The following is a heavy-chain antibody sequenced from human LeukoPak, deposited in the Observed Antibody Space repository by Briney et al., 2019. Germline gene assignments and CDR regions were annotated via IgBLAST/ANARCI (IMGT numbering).Heavy chain of an antibody. V-gene: IGHV4-34*01. D-gene: IGHD4-11*01. CDR3: ARERVSGSNYYYYYYMDV. CDR2: INHSGST. Sequence: PSETLSLTCAVYGGSFSGYYWSWIRLPPGKGLEWIGEINHSGSTNYNPSLKSRVTISVDTSKNQFSLKLSSVTAADTAVYYCARERVSGSNYYYYYYMDVWGKGTTVTVSS. CDR1: GGSFSGYY. J-gene: IGHJ6*03.